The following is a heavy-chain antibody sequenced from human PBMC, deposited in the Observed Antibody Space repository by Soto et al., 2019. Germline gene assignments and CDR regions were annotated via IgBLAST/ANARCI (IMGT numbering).Heavy chain of an antibody. CDR2: IYDGGRT. Sequence: QVQLQESGPGLVKPSRTLSLTCTVSGGSISTVDYWWSWIRQSPDMGLEWIGHIYDGGRTYNNPSLESRVTMSVDTSKRQLALTLSSVSAADTAVYYCARGPSGDKVDSWGQGTLVTVSS. CDR3: ARGPSGDKVDS. J-gene: IGHJ4*02. CDR1: GGSISTVDYW. V-gene: IGHV4-30-4*01. D-gene: IGHD7-27*01.